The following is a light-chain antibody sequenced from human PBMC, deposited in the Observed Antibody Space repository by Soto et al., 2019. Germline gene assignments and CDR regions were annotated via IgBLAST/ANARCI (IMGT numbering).Light chain of an antibody. CDR2: TTN. Sequence: QSVLTQPPSASGTPGQRVSISCSGGTSNIGSNTVNWYQHVPGTAPKLLIYTTNQRPSGVPDRFSGSKSGTSASLAISGLQSDDEADYYCAAWDASLNGVVFGGGTKVTVL. J-gene: IGLJ2*01. V-gene: IGLV1-44*01. CDR1: TSNIGSNT. CDR3: AAWDASLNGVV.